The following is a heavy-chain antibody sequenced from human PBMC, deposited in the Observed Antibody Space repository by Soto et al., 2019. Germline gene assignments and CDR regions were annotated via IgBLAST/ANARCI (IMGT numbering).Heavy chain of an antibody. D-gene: IGHD1-26*01. Sequence: QVQLHESGPGLVKPSETLSLICNVSGDSIGRFYWRWIRQSAGKGLEWLGRVYSTGGVTYNPALKGRVTISLDRSNNHVSLEMNSVTAADTAVYFCARDLSGTGLDIWGRGTRVSVSS. CDR1: GDSIGRFY. CDR2: VYSTGGV. CDR3: ARDLSGTGLDI. J-gene: IGHJ6*02. V-gene: IGHV4-4*07.